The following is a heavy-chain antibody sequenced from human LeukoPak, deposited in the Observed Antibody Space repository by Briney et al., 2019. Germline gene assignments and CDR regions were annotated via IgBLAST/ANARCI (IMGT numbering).Heavy chain of an antibody. CDR3: ASEQWGSSWGMDV. CDR2: INPNSGGT. Sequence: ASVKVSCKASGYTFTGYYMHWVRQASGQGLEWMGRINPNSGGTNYAQKFQGRVTMTRDTSISTAYMELSRLRSDDTAVYYCASEQWGSSWGMDVWGQGTTVTISS. V-gene: IGHV1-2*06. J-gene: IGHJ6*02. CDR1: GYTFTGYY. D-gene: IGHD6-13*01.